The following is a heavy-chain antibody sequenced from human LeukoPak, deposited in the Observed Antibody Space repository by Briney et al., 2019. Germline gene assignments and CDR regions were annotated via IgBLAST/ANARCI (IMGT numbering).Heavy chain of an antibody. J-gene: IGHJ4*02. Sequence: GGSLRLSCAASGFTFSSYAMSWVRQAPGKGLEWVSAISGSGGSTYYADSVKGRFTISRDNSKNTLYLQMNSLRAEDTAVYYCAKGYYYDSSGYYYVPFSFDYWGQGTLVTVSS. V-gene: IGHV3-23*01. CDR1: GFTFSSYA. CDR3: AKGYYYDSSGYYYVPFSFDY. D-gene: IGHD3-22*01. CDR2: ISGSGGST.